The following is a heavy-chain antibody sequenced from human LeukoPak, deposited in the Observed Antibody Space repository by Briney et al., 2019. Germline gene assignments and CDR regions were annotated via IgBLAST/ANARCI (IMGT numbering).Heavy chain of an antibody. CDR1: GFAFSSYW. D-gene: IGHD1-26*01. CDR3: ARLGGSYYTY. Sequence: GGSLRLSCVASGFAFSSYWMSWVRQAPGKGLEWVANIKQDGGEKYYVDSVKGRFTISRDNAKNSLFLQMNSLRVEDTAVYYCARLGGSYYTYWGQGTLVSVSS. V-gene: IGHV3-7*01. CDR2: IKQDGGEK. J-gene: IGHJ4*02.